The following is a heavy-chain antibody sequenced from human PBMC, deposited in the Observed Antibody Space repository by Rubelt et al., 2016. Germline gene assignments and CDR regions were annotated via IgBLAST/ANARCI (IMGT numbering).Heavy chain of an antibody. CDR1: GGSISSSSYY. J-gene: IGHJ4*02. D-gene: IGHD1-26*01. Sequence: QLQLQESGPGLVKPLETLSLTCTVSGGSISSSSYYWGWIRQPPGKGLEWIGSIYYSGSTYYNPSLKSRVTISVDTSKNQFSLKLSSVTAADTAVYYCASILYSGSYHRKVPYFDYWGQGTLVTVSS. CDR3: ASILYSGSYHRKVPYFDY. CDR2: IYYSGST. V-gene: IGHV4-39*01.